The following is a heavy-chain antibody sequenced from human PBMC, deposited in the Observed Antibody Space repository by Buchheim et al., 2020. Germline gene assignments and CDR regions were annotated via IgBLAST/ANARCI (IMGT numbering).Heavy chain of an antibody. CDR3: ASSPTVVVVPAASGDY. CDR1: GGSFSGYY. Sequence: QVQLQQWGAGLLKPSETLSLTCAVYGGSFSGYYWSWIRQPPGKGLEWIGEINHSGSTNYNPSLKSRVTLSVATSKNQFSLKLSSVTAADTAVYYCASSPTVVVVPAASGDYWGQGTL. J-gene: IGHJ4*02. CDR2: INHSGST. V-gene: IGHV4-34*01. D-gene: IGHD2-2*01.